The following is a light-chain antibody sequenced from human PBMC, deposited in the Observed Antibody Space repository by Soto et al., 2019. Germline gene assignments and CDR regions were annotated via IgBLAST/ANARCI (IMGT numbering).Light chain of an antibody. CDR3: CTDAGSYKV. CDR2: HVS. CDR1: SSDVGAYDY. J-gene: IGLJ1*01. Sequence: QSVLTQSRSVSGSPGQSVTISCTGASSDVGAYDYVSWYQQHPGKAPKLLIYHVSKRPSGVPDRFSGSKSGNTASLTISGLQAEDEADYYCCTDAGSYKVFGIGTKLTVL. V-gene: IGLV2-11*01.